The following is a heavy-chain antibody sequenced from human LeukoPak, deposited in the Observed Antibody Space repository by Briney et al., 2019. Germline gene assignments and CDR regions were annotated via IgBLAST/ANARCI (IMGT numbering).Heavy chain of an antibody. D-gene: IGHD3-10*01. J-gene: IGHJ1*01. CDR2: FSGSGGTT. CDR1: GFTFSSYA. CDR3: AKDRLGYYYGSGSYTYSAEYFQH. V-gene: IGHV3-23*01. Sequence: GGSLRLSCAASGFTFSSYAMNWVRQAPGRGLEWVSGFSGSGGTTYYADSVKGRFTISRDNSKNTLYLQMNSLRAEDTAVYYCAKDRLGYYYGSGSYTYSAEYFQHWGQGTLVTVSS.